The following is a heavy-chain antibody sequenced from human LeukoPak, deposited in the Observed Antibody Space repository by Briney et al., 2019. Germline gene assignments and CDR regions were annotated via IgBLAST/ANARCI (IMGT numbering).Heavy chain of an antibody. CDR2: IYHSGST. CDR3: AAASGSYYYYYMDV. V-gene: IGHV4-38-2*02. Sequence: PSETLSLTCTVSGYSISSGYYWGWIRQLPGKRLEWIGSIYHSGSTYYNPSLKSRVTISVDTSKNQFSLKLSSVTAADTAVYYCAAASGSYYYYYMDVWGKGTTVTVSS. D-gene: IGHD1-26*01. CDR1: GYSISSGYY. J-gene: IGHJ6*03.